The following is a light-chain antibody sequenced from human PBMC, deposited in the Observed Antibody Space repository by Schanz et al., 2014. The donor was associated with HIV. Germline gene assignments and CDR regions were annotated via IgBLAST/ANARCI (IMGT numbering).Light chain of an antibody. CDR2: DAS. Sequence: EIVVTQSPGTLSLSPGERATLSCRASQSVWESQLAWYQQKPGQAPRLLIYDASNRATGIPARFSGSGSGTDFTLTISSLEPEDFAVYYCQQYGSSFGPGTKVEIK. CDR3: QQYGSS. J-gene: IGKJ3*01. V-gene: IGKV3-20*01. CDR1: QSVWESQ.